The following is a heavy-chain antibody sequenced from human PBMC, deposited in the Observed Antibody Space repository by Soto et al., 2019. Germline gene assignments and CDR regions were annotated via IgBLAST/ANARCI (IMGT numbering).Heavy chain of an antibody. D-gene: IGHD3-3*01. J-gene: IGHJ4*02. CDR1: GFSLTTSGVG. Sequence: QITLNESGPTLVKPRQTLTLTCTFSGFSLTTSGVGVGWIRQSPGKAPEGLALIYWDDDKRYSPSLKSRLTINKVTSKNRVVLTMADLDPADTATYYCAHRVLRTVFGLVTTTAIYFDFWGQGTPVAVSS. CDR2: IYWDDDK. CDR3: AHRVLRTVFGLVTTTAIYFDF. V-gene: IGHV2-5*02.